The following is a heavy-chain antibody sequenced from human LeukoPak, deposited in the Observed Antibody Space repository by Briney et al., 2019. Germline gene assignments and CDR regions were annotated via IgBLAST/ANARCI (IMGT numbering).Heavy chain of an antibody. D-gene: IGHD2-2*01. CDR2: IKRDGSEK. Sequence: PGGSLRLSCAASGFTFSTYWMSWVRQAPGKGLEWVAYIKRDGSEKYYVDSVKGRFTISRDNAKNSLYLQMNSLRAEDTAVYYCAKAPGVVVPTGLDYWGQGTLVTVSS. V-gene: IGHV3-7*01. CDR3: AKAPGVVVPTGLDY. J-gene: IGHJ4*02. CDR1: GFTFSTYW.